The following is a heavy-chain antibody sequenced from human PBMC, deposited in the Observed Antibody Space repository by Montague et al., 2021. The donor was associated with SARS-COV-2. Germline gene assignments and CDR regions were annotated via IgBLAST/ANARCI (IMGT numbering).Heavy chain of an antibody. J-gene: IGHJ6*02. D-gene: IGHD2-2*02. CDR1: GGSISSSSSY. CDR2: IYYSGST. CDR3: ARDPSRQPLLYPIGDYYYGMDV. Sequence: SETLSLTCTVSGGSISSSSSYWGWIRQAPGKGLEWIGSIYYSGSTYYNPSLKIRVTISVDTSKNQFSLKLSSVTAADTAVYYCARDPSRQPLLYPIGDYYYGMDVWGQGTTVTVSS. V-gene: IGHV4-39*07.